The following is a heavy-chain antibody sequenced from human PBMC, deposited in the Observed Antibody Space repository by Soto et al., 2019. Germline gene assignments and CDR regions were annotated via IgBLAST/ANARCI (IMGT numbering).Heavy chain of an antibody. CDR2: FDPEDGET. CDR1: GYTLTELS. CDR3: ATDKDEVFDY. J-gene: IGHJ4*02. Sequence: VPVKVSCKVSGYTLTELSMHWVRQAPGKGLEWMGGFDPEDGETIYAQKFQGRVTMTEDTSTDTAYMELSSLRSEDTAVYYCATDKDEVFDYWGQGTLVTVSS. V-gene: IGHV1-24*01.